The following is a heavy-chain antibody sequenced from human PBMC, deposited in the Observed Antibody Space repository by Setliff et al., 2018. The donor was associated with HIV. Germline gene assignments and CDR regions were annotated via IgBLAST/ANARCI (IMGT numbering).Heavy chain of an antibody. D-gene: IGHD3-3*01. Sequence: SETLSLTCTVSGGSISSYYWSWIRQPAGKGLEWIGRIYTSGSTNYNPSLKSRVTMSVDTSKNQFSLKLSSVTAADTAVYYCARSFTYNFWSGLAGDAFDIWGQETMVTVSS. CDR1: GGSISSYY. CDR3: ARSFTYNFWSGLAGDAFDI. V-gene: IGHV4-4*07. CDR2: IYTSGST. J-gene: IGHJ3*02.